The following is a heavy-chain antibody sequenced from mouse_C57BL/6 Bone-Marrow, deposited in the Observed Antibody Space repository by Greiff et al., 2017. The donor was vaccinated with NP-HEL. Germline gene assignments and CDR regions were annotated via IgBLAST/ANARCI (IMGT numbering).Heavy chain of an antibody. CDR1: GFTFSSYG. V-gene: IGHV5-6*01. CDR2: ISSGGSYT. D-gene: IGHD1-1*01. J-gene: IGHJ2*01. Sequence: HLVESGGDLVKPGGSLKLSCAASGFTFSSYGMSWVRQTPDKRLEWVATISSGGSYTYYPDSVKGRFTISRDNAKNTLYLQMSSLKSEDTAMYYCARSSYPYFDYWGQGTTLTVSS. CDR3: ARSSYPYFDY.